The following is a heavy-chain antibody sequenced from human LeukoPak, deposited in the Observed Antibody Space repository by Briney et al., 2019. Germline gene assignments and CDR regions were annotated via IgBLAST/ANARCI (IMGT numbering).Heavy chain of an antibody. CDR3: AREGGRAVPGRFEQ. CDR2: IQNDGSDK. V-gene: IGHV3-30*02. J-gene: IGHJ4*02. Sequence: GGSLRLSCAASGINFRSSGMHWVRQAPGKGLEWVTFIQNDGSDKYYAASVKGRFTISRDNSKNTVYLHMASLRADDTALYYCAREGGRAVPGRFEQWGQGTLVTVSS. CDR1: GINFRSSG. D-gene: IGHD6-13*01.